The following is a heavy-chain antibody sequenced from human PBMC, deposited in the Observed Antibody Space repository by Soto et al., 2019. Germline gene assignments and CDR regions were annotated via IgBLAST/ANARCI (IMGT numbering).Heavy chain of an antibody. CDR1: GFTFSDYY. J-gene: IGHJ6*02. CDR3: ARDEGYCSSTSCYAYYYYGMDV. V-gene: IGHV3-11*06. D-gene: IGHD2-2*01. Sequence: GGSLRLSCAASGFTFSDYYMSWIRQAPGKGLEWVSYISSSSSYTNYADSVKGRFTISRDNAKNSLYLQMNSLRAEDTAVYYCARDEGYCSSTSCYAYYYYGMDVWGQGTTVTVSS. CDR2: ISSSSSYT.